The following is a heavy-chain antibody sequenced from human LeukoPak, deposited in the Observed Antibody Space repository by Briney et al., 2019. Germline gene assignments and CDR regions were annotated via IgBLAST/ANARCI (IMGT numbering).Heavy chain of an antibody. D-gene: IGHD5-12*01. J-gene: IGHJ4*02. CDR2: IYYSGST. CDR1: GGSISSYY. CDR3: ARGSRVATVRHYFDY. Sequence: PSETLSLTCTVSGGSISSYYWSWIRQPPGKGLEWIGYIYYSGSTNYNPSLKGRVTISVDTSKNQFSLKLSSVTAADTAVYYCARGSRVATVRHYFDYWGQGTLVTVSS. V-gene: IGHV4-59*01.